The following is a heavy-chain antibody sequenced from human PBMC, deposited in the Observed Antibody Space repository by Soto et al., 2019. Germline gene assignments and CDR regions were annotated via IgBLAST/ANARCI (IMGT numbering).Heavy chain of an antibody. V-gene: IGHV5-10-1*01. Sequence: GESLKISCKGSEYPFTNYWISWVRQVPGKGLEWMGRIDPSDSYSSYSPSFQGHVTLSADKSINTVYLHWSSLKASDTAMYYCARQEAYSSAAYGLDFWGQGTLVTVSS. CDR3: ARQEAYSSAAYGLDF. D-gene: IGHD6-25*01. J-gene: IGHJ4*02. CDR2: IDPSDSYS. CDR1: EYPFTNYW.